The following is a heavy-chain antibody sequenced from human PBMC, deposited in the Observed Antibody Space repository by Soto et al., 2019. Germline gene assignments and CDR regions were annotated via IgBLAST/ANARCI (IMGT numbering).Heavy chain of an antibody. CDR1: GFDFGDYY. V-gene: IGHV3-11*01. D-gene: IGHD6-13*01. J-gene: IGHJ4*02. Sequence: VGSLRLSCTGSGFDFGDYYMSWIRQAPGKGLEWVSYIDSGDGTTYYTDSVKGRFTISRDNAKKTVYLQMSSLRVEDTALYYCVRPYYSSSWFPFGRWGQGTLVTVSS. CDR3: VRPYYSSSWFPFGR. CDR2: IDSGDGTT.